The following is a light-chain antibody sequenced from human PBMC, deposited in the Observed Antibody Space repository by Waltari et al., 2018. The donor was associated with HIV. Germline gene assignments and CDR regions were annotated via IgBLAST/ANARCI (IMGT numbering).Light chain of an antibody. J-gene: IGKJ1*01. CDR1: QSVGSN. CDR3: QQSKNWWS. CDR2: GAS. Sequence: EIVMTQSPATLSVSPGDRATISCRASQSVGSNLAWYQQKPGQAPRLLMYGASTRATGVPARFSGSGSGTEFALTISSLQSEDFALYYCQQSKNWWSFGQGTKVEIK. V-gene: IGKV3-15*01.